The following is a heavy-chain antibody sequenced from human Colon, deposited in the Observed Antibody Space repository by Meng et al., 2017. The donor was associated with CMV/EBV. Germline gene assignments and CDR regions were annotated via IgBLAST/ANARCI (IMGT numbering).Heavy chain of an antibody. D-gene: IGHD7-27*01. CDR1: GGSISSSSYY. V-gene: IGHV4-39*07. Sequence: GSLRLSCTVSGGSISSSSYYWGWIRQPPGKGLEWIGSIYYSGSTYHNPSLKSRVTISVDTSKNQFSLKLSSVTAADTAVYYCASTITGEYPDYWGQGTLVTVSS. CDR3: ASTITGEYPDY. J-gene: IGHJ4*02. CDR2: IYYSGST.